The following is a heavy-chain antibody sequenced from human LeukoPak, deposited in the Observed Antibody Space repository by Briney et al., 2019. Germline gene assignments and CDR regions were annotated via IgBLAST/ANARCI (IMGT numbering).Heavy chain of an antibody. CDR1: GGSISSTNW. CDR3: ARHDGPYGDSYNEYFQH. V-gene: IGHV4-4*02. CDR2: IYHSGST. J-gene: IGHJ1*01. D-gene: IGHD4-17*01. Sequence: SSETLSLTCAVSGGSISSTNWWSWVRQPPGKGLEWIGEIYHSGSTNYNPSLKSRVTISVDTSKNQFSLKLSSVTAADTAVYYCARHDGPYGDSYNEYFQHWGQGTLVTVSS.